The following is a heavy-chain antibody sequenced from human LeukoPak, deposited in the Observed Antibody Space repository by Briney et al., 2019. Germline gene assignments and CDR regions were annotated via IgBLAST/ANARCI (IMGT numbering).Heavy chain of an antibody. D-gene: IGHD3-22*01. V-gene: IGHV3-23*01. Sequence: GGSLRLSCAASGFTFSSYGMSWVRQAPGKGLEWVSAISGSGGSTYYADSVKGRFTISRDNSKNTLYLQMNSLRAEDTAVYYCAKADSSGYYSRGAFDIWGQGTMVTVSS. CDR1: GFTFSSYG. J-gene: IGHJ3*02. CDR2: ISGSGGST. CDR3: AKADSSGYYSRGAFDI.